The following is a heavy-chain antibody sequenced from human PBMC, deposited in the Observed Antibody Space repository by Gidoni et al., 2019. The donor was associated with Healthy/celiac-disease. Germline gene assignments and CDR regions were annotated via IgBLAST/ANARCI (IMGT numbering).Heavy chain of an antibody. CDR2: IWYDGSNK. V-gene: IGHV3-33*01. Sequence: QVQLVESGGGVVQPGRSLRLSCAASGVTFSRDGMPWVRKAPGKGLEGVAVIWYDGSNKYYADAVKVRFTISRDNSKNTLYLQMNSLRAEDTAVYYCAREGGDGYYDYWGQGTLVTVSS. D-gene: IGHD3-16*01. J-gene: IGHJ4*02. CDR1: GVTFSRDG. CDR3: AREGGDGYYDY.